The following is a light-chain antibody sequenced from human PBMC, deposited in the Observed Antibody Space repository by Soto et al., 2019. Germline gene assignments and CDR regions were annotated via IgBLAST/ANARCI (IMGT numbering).Light chain of an antibody. CDR1: QSVSSSY. CDR2: GAS. V-gene: IGKV3-20*01. Sequence: EIVLTQSPGTLSLSPGERATLSCRASQSVSSSYLAWYQQKSGQAPRLLIYGASSRATGIPDRFSGSGSGTDFTLTISRLEPGDFAVYYCQQYGTSLWTFGQGTKVEIK. CDR3: QQYGTSLWT. J-gene: IGKJ1*01.